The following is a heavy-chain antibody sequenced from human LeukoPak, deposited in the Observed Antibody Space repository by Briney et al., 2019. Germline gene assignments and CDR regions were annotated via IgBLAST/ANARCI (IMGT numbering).Heavy chain of an antibody. J-gene: IGHJ3*02. D-gene: IGHD2-2*02. CDR3: AKGCPSCYIHDAFDI. CDR2: IYYSGST. CDR1: GGSISSSSYY. Sequence: SETLSLTCTVSGGSISSSSYYWGCIRQPPGKGLEWIGSIYYSGSTYYNPSLKSRGTISVDTSKNQFSLKLSSVTAADTAVYYCAKGCPSCYIHDAFDIWGQGTMVTVSS. V-gene: IGHV4-39*01.